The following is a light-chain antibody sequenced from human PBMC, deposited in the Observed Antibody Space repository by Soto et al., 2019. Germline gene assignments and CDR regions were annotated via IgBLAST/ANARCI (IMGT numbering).Light chain of an antibody. CDR1: SSNIGAGYD. J-gene: IGLJ3*02. V-gene: IGLV1-40*01. CDR2: GHT. Sequence: QSVLTQPPSVSGAPGQRVIISCTGSSSNIGAGYDVNWYQHLPGKDPKLLIYGHTNRPSGVPDRFSGSKSGTSASLAITGLQPEDEADDYCQSSDMHLGGSGVFGGGTKLTVL. CDR3: QSSDMHLGGSGV.